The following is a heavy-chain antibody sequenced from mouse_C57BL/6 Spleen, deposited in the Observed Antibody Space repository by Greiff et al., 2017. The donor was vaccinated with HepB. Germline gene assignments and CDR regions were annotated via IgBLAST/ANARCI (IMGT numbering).Heavy chain of an antibody. D-gene: IGHD4-1*01. CDR3: ARERKTGPFDY. V-gene: IGHV5-4*01. CDR2: ISDGGSYT. Sequence: EVKLMESGGGLVKPGGSLKLSCAASGFTFSSYAMSWVRQTPEKRLEWVATISDGGSYTYYPDNVKGRFTISRDNAKNNLYLQMSHLKSEDTAMYYCARERKTGPFDYWGQGTTLTVSS. J-gene: IGHJ2*01. CDR1: GFTFSSYA.